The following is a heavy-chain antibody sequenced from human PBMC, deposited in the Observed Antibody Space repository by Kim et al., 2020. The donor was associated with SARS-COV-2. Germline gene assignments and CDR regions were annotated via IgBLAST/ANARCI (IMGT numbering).Heavy chain of an antibody. J-gene: IGHJ6*02. CDR3: AKDGGSLSYYYYGMDV. D-gene: IGHD2-15*01. Sequence: SVKARFHISRDNAQNSLYLQMNSLRAEDSALYYCAKDGGSLSYYYYGMDVWGQGTTVTVSS. V-gene: IGHV3-9*01.